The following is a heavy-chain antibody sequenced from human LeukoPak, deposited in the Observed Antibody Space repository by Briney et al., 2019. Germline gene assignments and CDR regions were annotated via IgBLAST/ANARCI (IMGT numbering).Heavy chain of an antibody. V-gene: IGHV1-2*02. CDR2: INPNSGGT. Sequence: ASVKVSCKASGYTFTGYYIHWVRQAPGQGLEWMAWINPNSGGTNYAQKFQGRVTTTRDTSISTAYMELSSLRSDDTAVYYCARDISWWGSGASPADHWGQGALVTVSS. D-gene: IGHD3-10*01. J-gene: IGHJ4*02. CDR3: ARDISWWGSGASPADH. CDR1: GYTFTGYY.